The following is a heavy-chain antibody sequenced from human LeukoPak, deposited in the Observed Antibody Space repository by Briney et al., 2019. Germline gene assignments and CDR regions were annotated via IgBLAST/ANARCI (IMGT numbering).Heavy chain of an antibody. CDR3: ARVPGYCSGGSCYGWYFDL. CDR1: GFTFSSYW. D-gene: IGHD2-15*01. V-gene: IGHV3-74*01. CDR2: INSDGSST. Sequence: PGGSLRLSCAASGFTFSSYWMHWVRQAPGKGLVWVSRINSDGSSTSYADSVKGRFIISRDNAKNTLYLQMNSLRAEDTAVYYCARVPGYCSGGSCYGWYFDLWGRGTLVTVSS. J-gene: IGHJ2*01.